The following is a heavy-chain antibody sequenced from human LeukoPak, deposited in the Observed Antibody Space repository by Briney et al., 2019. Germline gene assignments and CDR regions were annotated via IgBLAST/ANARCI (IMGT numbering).Heavy chain of an antibody. J-gene: IGHJ4*02. V-gene: IGHV3-48*03. CDR2: ISSSGSTI. CDR3: ARTVDTAMAGPFDY. Sequence: PGGSLRLSCAASGFTFSSYEMNWVRQAPGKGLEWVSYISSSGSTIYYADSVKGRFTISRDNAKNSLYLQMNSLRAEDTAVYYCARTVDTAMAGPFDYWGQGTLVTVSS. D-gene: IGHD5-18*01. CDR1: GFTFSSYE.